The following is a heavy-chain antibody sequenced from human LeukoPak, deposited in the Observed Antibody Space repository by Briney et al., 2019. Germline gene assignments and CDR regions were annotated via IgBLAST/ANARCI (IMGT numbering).Heavy chain of an antibody. D-gene: IGHD3-10*01. CDR2: IYPGDSDT. Sequence: GESLKISCKGFGYSFSDYWIGWVRQMPGKGLEWMGIIYPGDSDTRYSPSFQGQVTISADKSISTAYLQWSSLKASDTAMYYCARRNYYGSGTLGFKEFDPWGQGTLVTVSS. J-gene: IGHJ5*02. CDR1: GYSFSDYW. V-gene: IGHV5-51*01. CDR3: ARRNYYGSGTLGFKEFDP.